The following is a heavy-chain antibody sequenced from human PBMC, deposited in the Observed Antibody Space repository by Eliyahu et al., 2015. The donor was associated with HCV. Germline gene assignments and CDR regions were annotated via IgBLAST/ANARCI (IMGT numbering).Heavy chain of an antibody. D-gene: IGHD3-9*01. Sequence: QVQLVQSGAEVKKPGASVKLSXKASGXTLTNXFLHWXRQAPGQGLEWIGIINPGPATTTYAAKFQGRATMTRDTSARTVYLDLISLTSDDTALYYCARSGAGYADLWGQGTPVTVSS. J-gene: IGHJ5*02. CDR3: ARSGAGYADL. CDR2: INPGPATT. CDR1: GXTLTNXF. V-gene: IGHV1-46*01.